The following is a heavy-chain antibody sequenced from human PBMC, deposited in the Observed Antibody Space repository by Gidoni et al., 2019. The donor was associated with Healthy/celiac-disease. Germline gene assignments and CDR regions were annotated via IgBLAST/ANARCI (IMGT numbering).Heavy chain of an antibody. J-gene: IGHJ4*02. D-gene: IGHD2-15*01. CDR1: GSTFSGSA. CDR3: TRHGGIVDY. V-gene: IGHV3-73*02. Sequence: EVQLSESGGGLVQPGGSLKFSCDACGSTFSGSAMHWVRQPSGKGLAWVGRIRSKANSYATAYAASVKGRFTISRDDSKNTAYLQMNSLKTEDTAVYYCTRHGGIVDYWGQGTLVTVSS. CDR2: IRSKANSYAT.